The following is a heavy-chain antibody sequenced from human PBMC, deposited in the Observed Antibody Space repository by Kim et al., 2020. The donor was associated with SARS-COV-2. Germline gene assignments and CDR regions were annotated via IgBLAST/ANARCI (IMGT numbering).Heavy chain of an antibody. J-gene: IGHJ4*02. CDR1: GGSFSGY. D-gene: IGHD6-19*01. V-gene: IGHV4-34*01. CDR3: AKHSGHSFDY. CDR2: IHHSGST. Sequence: SETLSLTCTVHGGSFSGYWSWIRQSPGKGLEWIGEIHHSGSTKYNPSLKSRVTISVDTSKNQISLTLSSVTAADTAVYYCAKHSGHSFDYWGQGTLVTVS.